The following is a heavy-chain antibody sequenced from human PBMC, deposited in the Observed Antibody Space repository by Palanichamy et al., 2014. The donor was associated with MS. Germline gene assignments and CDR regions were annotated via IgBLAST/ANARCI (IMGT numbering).Heavy chain of an antibody. V-gene: IGHV3-48*03. CDR1: GFIFSSYE. CDR2: ITSGGGGV. D-gene: IGHD2-8*01. CDR3: ARVKQEKPNHYYYSYYGLDV. Sequence: EVQLVESGGGFVQPGGSLRLSCAASGFIFSSYEMTWVRQAPGKGLEWVSYITSGGGGVHYADFVKGRFTISRDNAENSLFLQMSGLRAGDTAVYYCARVKQEKPNHYYYSYYGLDVWGQGTTVTVSS. J-gene: IGHJ6*02.